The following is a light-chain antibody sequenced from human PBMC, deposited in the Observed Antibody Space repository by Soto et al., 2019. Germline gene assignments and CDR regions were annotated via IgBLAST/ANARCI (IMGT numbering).Light chain of an antibody. CDR2: GAV. Sequence: EIVMTQSPVTLSVSPGERATLSCRASQSVGGDLAWYQQIPGQAPRLLIYGAVTRATGVAARFSGGGSGTEFTLTVGSLESEDFAIYYCQQYYAWPRSFGQGTKLEI. J-gene: IGKJ2*03. CDR3: QQYYAWPRS. CDR1: QSVGGD. V-gene: IGKV3-15*01.